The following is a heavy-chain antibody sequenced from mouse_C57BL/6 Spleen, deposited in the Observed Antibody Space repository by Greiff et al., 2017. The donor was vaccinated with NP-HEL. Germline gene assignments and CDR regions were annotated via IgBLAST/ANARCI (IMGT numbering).Heavy chain of an antibody. CDR1: GFTFSDYG. J-gene: IGHJ1*03. CDR3: ARIYGNYVTGYFDV. CDR2: ISNLAYSI. D-gene: IGHD2-1*01. Sequence: EVQGVESGGGLVQPGGSLKLSCAASGFTFSDYGMAWVRQAPRKGPEWVAFISNLAYSIYYADTVTGRFTISRENAKNTLYLEMSSLRSEDTAMYYCARIYGNYVTGYFDVWGTGTTVTVSS. V-gene: IGHV5-15*01.